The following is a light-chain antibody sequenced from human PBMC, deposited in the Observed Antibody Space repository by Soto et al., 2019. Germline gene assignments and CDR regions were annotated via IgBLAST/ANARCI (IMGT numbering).Light chain of an antibody. V-gene: IGLV2-14*01. Sequence: QSALTQPASVSGSSGQSITISCTGTSSDVGLYNYVSWYQQHPGKAPKLMIYDVSNRPSGVSTRFSGSKSGNTASLTISGLQAEDEAHYYCSSYTSSNTLVFGGGTQLTVL. CDR3: SSYTSSNTLV. CDR2: DVS. CDR1: SSDVGLYNY. J-gene: IGLJ2*01.